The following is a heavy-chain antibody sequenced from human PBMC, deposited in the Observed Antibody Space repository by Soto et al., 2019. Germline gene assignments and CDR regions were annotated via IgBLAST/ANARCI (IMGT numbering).Heavy chain of an antibody. CDR3: ASGSGYYWNWFDP. Sequence: QVQLVQSGAEVKKPGASVKVSCKASGYTFTSYAMHWVRQAPGQRLEWMGWINAGNGNTKYSQKFQGRVTITRDTSASRAYMELSSLRSEDTAVYYCASGSGYYWNWFDPWGQGTLVTVSS. V-gene: IGHV1-3*01. CDR1: GYTFTSYA. D-gene: IGHD3-3*01. J-gene: IGHJ5*02. CDR2: INAGNGNT.